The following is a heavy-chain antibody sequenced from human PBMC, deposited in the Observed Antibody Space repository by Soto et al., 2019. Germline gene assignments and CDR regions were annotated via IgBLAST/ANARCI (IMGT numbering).Heavy chain of an antibody. CDR2: IIPILGIA. D-gene: IGHD3-10*01. CDR3: ARGPRRSQMVRGVIWDV. J-gene: IGHJ6*02. CDR1: GGTFSSYT. Sequence: QVQLVQSGAEVKKPGSSVKVSCKASGGTFSSYTISWVRQAPGQGLEWMGRIIPILGIANYAQKFQGRVTITADKSTSTADRELSSLRSEDTAVYYCARGPRRSQMVRGVIWDVWGQGTTVTVSS. V-gene: IGHV1-69*02.